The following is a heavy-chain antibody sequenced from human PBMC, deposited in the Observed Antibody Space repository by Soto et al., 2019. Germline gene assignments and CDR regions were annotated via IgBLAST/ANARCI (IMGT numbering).Heavy chain of an antibody. CDR3: ARGSVGDTRVWYFDY. J-gene: IGHJ4*02. CDR1: GYTFTSYY. D-gene: IGHD4-17*01. V-gene: IGHV1-46*01. CDR2: INPSGGST. Sequence: QVQLVQSGAEVKKPGASVKVSCKASGYTFTSYYMHWVRQAPGQGLEWMGIINPSGGSTSYAQKFQGRVTMTRETSTSTVYMELSSLRSEDTAVYYCARGSVGDTRVWYFDYWGQGPLVTVSS.